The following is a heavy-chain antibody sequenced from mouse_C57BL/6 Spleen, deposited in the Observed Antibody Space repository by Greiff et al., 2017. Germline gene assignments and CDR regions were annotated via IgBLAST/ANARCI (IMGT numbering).Heavy chain of an antibody. J-gene: IGHJ3*01. CDR3: ATGTRWFAY. Sequence: QVQLQQPGAELVRPGSSVKLSCKASGYTFTSYWMDWVKQRTGQGLEWIGNIYPSDSETHYNQTFQDKATLTVAKSSSPAYMQLSSLTSEDSAVYYCATGTRWFAYWGQGTLVTVSA. V-gene: IGHV1-61*01. CDR1: GYTFTSYW. D-gene: IGHD4-1*01. CDR2: IYPSDSET.